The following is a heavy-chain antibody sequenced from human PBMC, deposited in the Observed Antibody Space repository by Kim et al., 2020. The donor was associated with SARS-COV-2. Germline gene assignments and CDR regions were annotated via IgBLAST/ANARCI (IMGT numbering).Heavy chain of an antibody. V-gene: IGHV4-59*01. CDR2: GST. CDR3: ARVLHQMDV. J-gene: IGHJ6*04. Sequence: GSTTYTPPPKSRLTISVDSSKNPFSLKLSSGTAAYTAVYYCARVLHQMDVWGKGTTVTVSS. D-gene: IGHD2-2*01.